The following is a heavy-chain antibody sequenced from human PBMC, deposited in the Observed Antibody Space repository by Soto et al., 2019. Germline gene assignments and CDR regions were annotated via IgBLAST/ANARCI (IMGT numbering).Heavy chain of an antibody. V-gene: IGHV5-51*01. CDR3: ARHSGIAPGDSH. Sequence: RGESMKICCKASGYRVTSYWIGWVRQMPGKGLEWMGMIYPGDSDTRYSPSFQGQVTISADKSISTAYLQWSSLKASDTAMYYCARHSGIAPGDSHWGQGTLVTVSS. CDR1: GYRVTSYW. CDR2: IYPGDSDT. D-gene: IGHD6-13*01. J-gene: IGHJ1*01.